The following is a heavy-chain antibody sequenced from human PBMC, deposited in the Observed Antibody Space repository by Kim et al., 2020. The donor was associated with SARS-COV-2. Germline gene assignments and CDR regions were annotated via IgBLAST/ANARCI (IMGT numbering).Heavy chain of an antibody. Sequence: GYAISAKGRVTITRDNAKNSLYLKMNSLRAEDTALYHCARDGRTTFWFDPWGQGTLVTVSS. J-gene: IGHJ5*02. CDR3: ARDGRTTFWFDP. V-gene: IGHV3-20*01. D-gene: IGHD4-4*01.